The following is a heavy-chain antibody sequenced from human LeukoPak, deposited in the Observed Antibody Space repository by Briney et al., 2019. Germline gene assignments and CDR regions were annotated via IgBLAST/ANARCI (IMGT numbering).Heavy chain of an antibody. CDR2: INPNSGGT. V-gene: IGHV1-2*02. CDR1: GYTFTGYF. Sequence: ASVKVSCKASGYTFTGYFLHWVRRAPGQGFEWMGWINPNSGGTYYTQRFQGRVIMTRDTSISTAYMELSSLRSDDTAVYYCARAQSLTAPAGTFANSWGQGTLVTVSS. J-gene: IGHJ4*02. CDR3: ARAQSLTAPAGTFANS. D-gene: IGHD6-13*01.